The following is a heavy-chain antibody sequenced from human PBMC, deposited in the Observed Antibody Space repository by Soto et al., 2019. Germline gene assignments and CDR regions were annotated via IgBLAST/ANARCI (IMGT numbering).Heavy chain of an antibody. CDR3: ARDGGYCSGGSCYPGAWFDP. CDR2: IYTSGST. Sequence: SETLSLTCTVPGGSISSYYWSWIRQPAGKGLEWIGRIYTSGSTNYNPSLKSRVTMSVDTSKNQFSLKLSSVTAADTAVYYCARDGGYCSGGSCYPGAWFDPWGQGTLVT. J-gene: IGHJ5*02. CDR1: GGSISSYY. V-gene: IGHV4-4*07. D-gene: IGHD2-15*01.